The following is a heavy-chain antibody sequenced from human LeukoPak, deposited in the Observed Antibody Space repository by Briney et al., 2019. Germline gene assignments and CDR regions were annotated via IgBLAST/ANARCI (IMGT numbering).Heavy chain of an antibody. CDR2: INHSGST. D-gene: IGHD2-2*01. V-gene: IGHV4-34*01. CDR1: GGSFSGYY. J-gene: IGHJ3*02. CDR3: ARDSFRRSSTGAFDI. Sequence: SETLSLTCAVYGGSFSGYYWSWIRQPPGKGLEWIGEINHSGSTNYNPSLKSRVTISVDTSKNQFSLKLSFVTAADTAVYYCARDSFRRSSTGAFDIWGQGTMVTVSS.